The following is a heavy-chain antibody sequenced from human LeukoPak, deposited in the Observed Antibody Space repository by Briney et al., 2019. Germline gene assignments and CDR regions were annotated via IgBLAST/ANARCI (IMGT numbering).Heavy chain of an antibody. V-gene: IGHV1-46*01. CDR2: FNPSGGST. J-gene: IGHJ6*02. CDR3: ARARLTTYYYYGMDV. CDR1: GYTFVRYY. Sequence: ASVKVSCKASGYTFVRYYIHWVRQAPGQGLEWMGLFNPSGGSTSYAQKFQGRVTLTRDASTTTVYMELSSLRSEDTAVYYCARARLTTYYYYGMDVWGQGTTVTVSS. D-gene: IGHD1-1*01.